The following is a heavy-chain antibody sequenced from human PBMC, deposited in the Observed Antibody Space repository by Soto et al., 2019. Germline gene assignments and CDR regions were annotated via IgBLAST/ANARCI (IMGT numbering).Heavy chain of an antibody. Sequence: GGSLRLSCAASGFTFSSYAMHWVRQAPGKGLEWVAVISYSGSNKAYVDSVKGRFTISRDNSKNTLYLQMNSLRAEDTAVYYCVRGDREDIAVFVGARPGEYGMDVWGTGTTVTVPS. CDR3: VRGDREDIAVFVGARPGEYGMDV. CDR1: GFTFSSYA. CDR2: ISYSGSNK. V-gene: IGHV3-30-3*01. J-gene: IGHJ6*04. D-gene: IGHD2-15*01.